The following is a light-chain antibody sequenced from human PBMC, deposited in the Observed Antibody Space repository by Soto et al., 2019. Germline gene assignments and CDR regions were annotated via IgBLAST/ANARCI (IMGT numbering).Light chain of an antibody. Sequence: ETVLTQSPGTMSFSPGERATLSCRASKSVSNKFLAWYQQKPGQEPSLLSFDASSRATGIPGRFSGSGSGTDFTLTVTRLQPEDFAVYYCQQYGSSPWTFGQGTKVDI. V-gene: IGKV3-20*01. CDR1: KSVSNKF. CDR2: DAS. J-gene: IGKJ1*01. CDR3: QQYGSSPWT.